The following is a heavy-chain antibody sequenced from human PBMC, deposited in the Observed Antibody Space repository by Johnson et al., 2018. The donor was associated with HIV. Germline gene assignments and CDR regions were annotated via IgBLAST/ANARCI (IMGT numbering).Heavy chain of an antibody. CDR1: GFTFSDYY. V-gene: IGHV3-11*04. CDR3: ASVPMIVVLDGAFDI. J-gene: IGHJ3*02. D-gene: IGHD3-22*01. Sequence: QVQLVESGGGLVKPGGSLRLSCAASGFTFSDYYMNWIRQAPGKGLEWVSYISSSGSSIYYADSVKGRFTISRDNAENSLYLQMNSLRAEDTAVYYCASVPMIVVLDGAFDIWGQGTMVTVSS. CDR2: ISSSGSSI.